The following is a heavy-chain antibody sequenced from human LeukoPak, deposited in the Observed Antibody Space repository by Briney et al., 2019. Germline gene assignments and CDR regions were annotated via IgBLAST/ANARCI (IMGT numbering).Heavy chain of an antibody. CDR1: GGSFSGYY. V-gene: IGHV4-34*01. CDR3: VRGGHYAMDV. CDR2: INHSGST. Sequence: SGTLSLTCAVYGGSFSGYYWSWIRQPPGKGLEWIGEINHSGSTNYNPSLKSRVTISVDTSKNQFSLQLNSVTPEDTAVYYCVRGGHYAMDVWGQGTTVTVSS. J-gene: IGHJ6*02.